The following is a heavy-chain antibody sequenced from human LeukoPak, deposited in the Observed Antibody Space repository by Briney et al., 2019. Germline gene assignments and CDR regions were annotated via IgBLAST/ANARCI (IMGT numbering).Heavy chain of an antibody. CDR1: GGSFSGYY. D-gene: IGHD3-22*01. CDR2: INHSGST. V-gene: IGHV4-34*01. CDR3: ARSKSYYYDSSGYLGYYGMDV. Sequence: SETLSLTCAVYGGSFSGYYWSWIRQPPGKGLEWIGEINHSGSTNYNPSLKSRVTISVDTSKNQFSLKLSSVTAADTAVYYCARSKSYYYDSSGYLGYYGMDVWGQGTTVTVS. J-gene: IGHJ6*02.